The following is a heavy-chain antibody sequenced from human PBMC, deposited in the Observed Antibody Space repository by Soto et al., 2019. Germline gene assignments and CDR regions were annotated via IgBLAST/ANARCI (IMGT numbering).Heavy chain of an antibody. CDR3: ARNPRGSYRPWAFDY. CDR1: GGSISSYY. Sequence: PSETLSLTCTVSGGSISSYYWSWIRQPPGKGLEWIGYIYYSGSTNYNPSLRSRVTISVDTSKNQFSLKLSSVTAADTAVYYCARNPRGSYRPWAFDYWGQGTLVTVSS. D-gene: IGHD3-16*02. V-gene: IGHV4-59*08. J-gene: IGHJ4*02. CDR2: IYYSGST.